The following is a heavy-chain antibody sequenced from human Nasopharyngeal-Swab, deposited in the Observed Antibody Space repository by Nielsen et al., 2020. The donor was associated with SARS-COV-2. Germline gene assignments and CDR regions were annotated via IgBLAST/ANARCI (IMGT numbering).Heavy chain of an antibody. CDR1: GFIFRSYA. CDR3: ATDGSRYFDS. V-gene: IGHV3-30-3*01. CDR2: IAYDGVNK. D-gene: IGHD1-26*01. J-gene: IGHJ4*02. Sequence: GESLKISCTASGFIFRSYAMHWVRQAPGKGLEWVALIAYDGVNKFYADPVKGRFTISRDNSQNTLYLHMNSPGPDDTAVYYCATDGSRYFDSWGQGTLVTVSS.